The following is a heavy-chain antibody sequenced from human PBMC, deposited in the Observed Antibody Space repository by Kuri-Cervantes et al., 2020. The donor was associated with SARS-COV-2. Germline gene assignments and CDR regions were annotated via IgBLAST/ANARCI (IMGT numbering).Heavy chain of an antibody. CDR2: FDPENGET. CDR3: ASANSYSSSSIDY. Sequence: ASVQVSCKVSGYTLTELSMHWVRQAPGKGLEWMGGFDPENGETIYAQKFQGRVTMTEDTSTDTAYMELSSLRSEDTAVYYCASANSYSSSSIDYWGQGTLVTVSS. D-gene: IGHD6-6*01. CDR1: GYTLTELS. V-gene: IGHV1-24*01. J-gene: IGHJ4*02.